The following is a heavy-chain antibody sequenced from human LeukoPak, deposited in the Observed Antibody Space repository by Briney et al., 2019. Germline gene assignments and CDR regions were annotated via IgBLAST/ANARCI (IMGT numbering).Heavy chain of an antibody. CDR2: IWYDGSNK. CDR1: GFTFSSYG. J-gene: IGHJ6*03. D-gene: IGHD2-15*01. Sequence: GRSLRLSCAASGFTFSSYGMHWVRQAPGKGLEWVAVIWYDGSNKYYADSVKGRFTISRDNSKNTLYLQMNSLRAEDTAVYYCAKVTTPGRSYYYYYMDVWGKGTTVTVSS. CDR3: AKVTTPGRSYYYYYMDV. V-gene: IGHV3-33*06.